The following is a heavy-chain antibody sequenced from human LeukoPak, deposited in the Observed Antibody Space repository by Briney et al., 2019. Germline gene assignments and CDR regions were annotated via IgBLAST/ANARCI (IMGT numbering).Heavy chain of an antibody. CDR1: GYTFTGYY. V-gene: IGHV1-2*06. D-gene: IGHD2-2*01. CDR3: AAQTREMTSQCY. J-gene: IGHJ4*02. Sequence: ASVKVSCKASGYTFTGYYMHWVRQAPGQGLEWMGRINPNSGGTNYAQKFQGRVTMTRDTSISTAYMELSRLRSDDTAVYYCAAQTREMTSQCYWGQGTLVTVSS. CDR2: INPNSGGT.